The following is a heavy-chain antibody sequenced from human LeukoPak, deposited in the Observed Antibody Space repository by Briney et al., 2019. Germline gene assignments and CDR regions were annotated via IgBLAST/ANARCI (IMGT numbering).Heavy chain of an antibody. CDR2: INTNTGNP. V-gene: IGHV7-4-1*02. J-gene: IGHJ5*02. CDR3: AREYRSYMVRGGFWFDP. CDR1: GYTFTSYA. D-gene: IGHD3-10*01. Sequence: ASVKVSCKASGYTFTSYAMNWVRQAPGQGLEWMGWINTNTGNPTYAQGFTGRFVFSLDTSVSTAYLQISSLRSEDMAVYYCAREYRSYMVRGGFWFDPWGQGTLVTVSS.